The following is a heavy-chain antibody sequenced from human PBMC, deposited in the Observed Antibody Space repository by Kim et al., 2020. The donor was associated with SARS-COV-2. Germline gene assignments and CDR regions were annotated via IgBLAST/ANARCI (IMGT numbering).Heavy chain of an antibody. Sequence: ASVKVSCQASGYTFDKYAINWVRQAPGQGLEWMGWVSTYNGDTKLAPQFRGRVTLTAHPSTGTAYMELKSLTSDDTAVYYCARDFPDTFYSYYFLDVWGQ. V-gene: IGHV1-18*01. CDR3: ARDFPDTFYSYYFLDV. CDR1: GYTFDKYA. CDR2: VSTYNGDT. J-gene: IGHJ6*02.